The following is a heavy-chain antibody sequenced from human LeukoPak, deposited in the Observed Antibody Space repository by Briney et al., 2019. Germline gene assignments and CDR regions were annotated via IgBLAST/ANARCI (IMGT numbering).Heavy chain of an antibody. CDR2: IGDAGT. J-gene: IGHJ4*02. CDR3: AKWGSYSSSWYEDY. CDR1: GFTFSDYY. Sequence: GGSLRLSCAASGFTFSDYYMTWLRQAPGKGLEWVSSIGDAGTYYADSVKGRFTISRDNSKNTLYLQMNSLRAEDTAVYYCAKWGSYSSSWYEDYWGQGTLVTVSS. V-gene: IGHV3-53*01. D-gene: IGHD6-13*01.